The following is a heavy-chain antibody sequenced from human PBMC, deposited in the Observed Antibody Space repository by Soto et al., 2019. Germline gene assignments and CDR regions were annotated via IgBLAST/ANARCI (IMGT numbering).Heavy chain of an antibody. CDR2: ISYDGSNK. CDR3: AKDFGIFVVVVAATGGIFDY. J-gene: IGHJ4*02. D-gene: IGHD2-15*01. CDR1: GFTFSSYG. Sequence: GGSLRLSCAASGFTFSSYGMHWVRQAPGKGLEWVAVISYDGSNKYYADSVKGRFTISRDNSKNTLYLQMNSLRAEDTAVYYCAKDFGIFVVVVAATGGIFDYWGQGTLVTVSS. V-gene: IGHV3-30*18.